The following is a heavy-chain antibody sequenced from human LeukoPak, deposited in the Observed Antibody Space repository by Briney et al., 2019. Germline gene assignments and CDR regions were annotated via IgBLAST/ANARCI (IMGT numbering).Heavy chain of an antibody. CDR1: GCRFNDYA. J-gene: IGHJ4*02. V-gene: IGHV3-9*01. D-gene: IGHD3-10*01. CDR2: ILSNRAAT. CDR3: IADTAGDLAF. Sequence: GGSLRLSCATSGCRFNDYALHWVRQAPGKGLEWVSGILSNRAATGYGDSVKGRFTISRDAARNSLYLQMNSLRVEDTALYYCIADTAGDLAFWGQGTLVIVSS.